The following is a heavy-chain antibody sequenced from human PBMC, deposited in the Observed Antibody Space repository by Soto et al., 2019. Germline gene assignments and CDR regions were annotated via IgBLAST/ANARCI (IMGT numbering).Heavy chain of an antibody. Sequence: PGGSLRLSCAASGFTFSSYAMSWVRQAPGKGLEWVSAISGSGGSTYYADSVKGRFTISRDNSKNTLYLQMNSLRAEDTAVYYCAKAAIVVVPAAMRSDWGSYRYEPFHFDYWGQGTLVNVSS. J-gene: IGHJ4*02. CDR1: GFTFSSYA. D-gene: IGHD2-2*01. CDR3: AKAAIVVVPAAMRSDWGSYRYEPFHFDY. V-gene: IGHV3-23*01. CDR2: ISGSGGST.